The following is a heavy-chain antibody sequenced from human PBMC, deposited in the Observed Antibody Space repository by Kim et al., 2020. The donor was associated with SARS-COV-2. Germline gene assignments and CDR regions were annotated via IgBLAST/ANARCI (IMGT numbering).Heavy chain of an antibody. CDR2: INPNSGGT. Sequence: ASVKVSCKASGYTFTGYYMHWVRQAPGQGLEWMGWINPNSGGTNYAQKFQGRVTMTRDTSISTAYMELSRLRSDDTAVYYCARDLWVAQPLAFKFYGMDVWGQGTTVTVSS. J-gene: IGHJ6*02. CDR3: ARDLWVAQPLAFKFYGMDV. CDR1: GYTFTGYY. D-gene: IGHD3-16*01. V-gene: IGHV1-2*02.